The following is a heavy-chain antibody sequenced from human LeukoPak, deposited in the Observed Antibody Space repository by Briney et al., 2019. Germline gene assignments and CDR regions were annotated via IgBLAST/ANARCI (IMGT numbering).Heavy chain of an antibody. V-gene: IGHV1-18*04. CDR3: ATAGGRKDY. Sequence: ASVKVSCKASGYTFTGYYMHWVRQAPGQGLEWMGWISAYNGNTNYAQKLQGRVTMTTDTSTSTAYMELRSLRSEDTAVYYCATAGGRKDYWGQGTLVTVSS. D-gene: IGHD4-23*01. CDR1: GYTFTGYY. J-gene: IGHJ4*02. CDR2: ISAYNGNT.